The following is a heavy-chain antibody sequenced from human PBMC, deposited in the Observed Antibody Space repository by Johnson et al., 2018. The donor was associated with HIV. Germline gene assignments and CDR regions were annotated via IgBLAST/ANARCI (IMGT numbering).Heavy chain of an antibody. J-gene: IGHJ3*02. Sequence: QEQLVESGGGVVQPGRSLRLSCAASGFTFSSYAMHWVRQAPGKGLEWVAVISYDGINNYYADSVKGRFTISRDNSKNTLYLQMNSLRAEDTALYYCARAYSYGVFDIWGQGTMVTVSS. D-gene: IGHD5-18*01. CDR1: GFTFSSYA. V-gene: IGHV3-30*04. CDR2: ISYDGINN. CDR3: ARAYSYGVFDI.